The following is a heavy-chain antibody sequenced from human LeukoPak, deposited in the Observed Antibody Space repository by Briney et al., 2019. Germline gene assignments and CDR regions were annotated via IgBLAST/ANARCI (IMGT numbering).Heavy chain of an antibody. Sequence: GGSLRLSCAASGFTFSTYSMNWVRQAPGKGLEWVSSISSGRNYIYYPDSVKGRFTISRDNAKNSLYLQMNSLRAEDTAVYYCARGAMIIVAHFDYWGQGTLVTVSS. CDR1: GFTFSTYS. CDR2: ISSGRNYI. D-gene: IGHD3-22*01. V-gene: IGHV3-21*01. CDR3: ARGAMIIVAHFDY. J-gene: IGHJ4*02.